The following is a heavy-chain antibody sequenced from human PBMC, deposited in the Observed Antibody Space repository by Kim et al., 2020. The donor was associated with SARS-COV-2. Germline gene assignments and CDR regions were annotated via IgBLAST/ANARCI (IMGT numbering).Heavy chain of an antibody. CDR1: GGSISSGGYY. Sequence: SETLSLTCTVSGGSISSGGYYWSWIRQHPGKGLEWIGYIYYSGSTYYNPSLRSRVTISVDTSKNQFSLKLSSVTAADTAVYYCARAHRWGLIVALGAVDYWGQGTLVTVSS. J-gene: IGHJ4*02. D-gene: IGHD3-22*01. V-gene: IGHV4-31*03. CDR3: ARAHRWGLIVALGAVDY. CDR2: IYYSGST.